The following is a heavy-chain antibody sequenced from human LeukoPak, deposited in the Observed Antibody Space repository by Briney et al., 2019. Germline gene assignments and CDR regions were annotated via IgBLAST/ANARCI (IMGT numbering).Heavy chain of an antibody. D-gene: IGHD2-2*02. CDR1: GYTFTGYY. CDR2: INPNSGGT. V-gene: IGHV1-2*02. J-gene: IGHJ5*02. Sequence: ASVKVSCKASGYTFTGYYMHWVRQAPGQGLEWMGWINPNSGGTNYAQKFQGRVTMTRDTSISTAYMELSRLRSDDTAVYYCARGLGYCSSTSFYTDWFDPWGQGTLVTVSS. CDR3: ARGLGYCSSTSFYTDWFDP.